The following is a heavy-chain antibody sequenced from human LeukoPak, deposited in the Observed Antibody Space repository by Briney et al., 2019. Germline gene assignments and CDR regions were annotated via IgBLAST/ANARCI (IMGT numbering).Heavy chain of an antibody. CDR3: ARASVGSPGTTVDP. Sequence: ASVKVSCKASGYTFTGYYMHWVRQAPGQGLEWMGWINPNSGGTNYAQKFQGRVTMTRDTSISTAYMELSRLRSDDTAVYYCARASVGSPGTTVDPWGQGTLVTVSS. CDR1: GYTFTGYY. D-gene: IGHD1-7*01. CDR2: INPNSGGT. V-gene: IGHV1-2*02. J-gene: IGHJ5*02.